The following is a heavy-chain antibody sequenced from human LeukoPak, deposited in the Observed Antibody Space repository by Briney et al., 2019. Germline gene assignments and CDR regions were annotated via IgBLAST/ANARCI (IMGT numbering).Heavy chain of an antibody. CDR1: GFDFSSNW. CDR3: ASDSPYYGMDV. Sequence: GGSLRLSCAASGFDFSSNWMHWVRQVPGKGLLWVSRINSDGSATIYADSVRGRFTISRDNAKNTLYLQMSGLRVEDTAVYHCASDSPYYGMDVWGQGTTVTVSS. V-gene: IGHV3-74*01. CDR2: INSDGSAT. J-gene: IGHJ6*02.